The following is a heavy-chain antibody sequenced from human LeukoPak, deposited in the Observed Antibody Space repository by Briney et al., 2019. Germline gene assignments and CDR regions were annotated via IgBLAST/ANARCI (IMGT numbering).Heavy chain of an antibody. D-gene: IGHD3-3*01. Sequence: SETLSLTCTVSGGSISSGDYYWSWIRQPPGKGLEWIGYIYYSGSTYYNPSLKSRVTISVDTSKNQFSLKLSSVTAADTAVYYCARAGRRYHDFWSHTNWFDPWGQGTLVTVSS. CDR1: GGSISSGDYY. J-gene: IGHJ5*02. V-gene: IGHV4-30-4*01. CDR2: IYYSGST. CDR3: ARAGRRYHDFWSHTNWFDP.